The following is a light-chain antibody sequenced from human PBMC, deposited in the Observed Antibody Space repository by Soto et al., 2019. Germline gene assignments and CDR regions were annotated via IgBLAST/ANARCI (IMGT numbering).Light chain of an antibody. Sequence: EIVLTQSPGTLSLSPGERATLSCRASQSVSSNYLAWYQQKPGQAPRLLIYGASSRATGIPDRFIGSGSGTDFTLTISILEPEDFAVYYCQQYGGSPRVTFGGGNKVEIK. CDR1: QSVSSNY. CDR3: QQYGGSPRVT. V-gene: IGKV3-20*01. CDR2: GAS. J-gene: IGKJ4*01.